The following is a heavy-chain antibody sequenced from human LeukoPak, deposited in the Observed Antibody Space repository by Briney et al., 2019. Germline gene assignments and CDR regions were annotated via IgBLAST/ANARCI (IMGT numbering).Heavy chain of an antibody. Sequence: SETLSLTCAVYGGSFSGYYWSWIRQPPGKGLEWIGEINHSGSTNYNPSLKSRVTTSVDTSKNQFSLKLSSVTAADTAVYYCANEYSSGWYGTYEDAFDIWGQGTMVTVSS. CDR2: INHSGST. J-gene: IGHJ3*02. V-gene: IGHV4-34*01. D-gene: IGHD6-19*01. CDR1: GGSFSGYY. CDR3: ANEYSSGWYGTYEDAFDI.